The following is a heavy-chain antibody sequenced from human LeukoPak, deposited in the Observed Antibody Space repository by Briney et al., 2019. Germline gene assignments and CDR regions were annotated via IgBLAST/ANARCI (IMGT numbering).Heavy chain of an antibody. CDR2: ISYDGSNK. V-gene: IGHV3-30*18. CDR1: GFTFSSYG. D-gene: IGHD2-2*01. J-gene: IGHJ4*02. Sequence: GRSLRLSCAASGFTFSSYGMHWVRQAPGKGLEWVAVISYDGSNKYYADSVKGRFTISRDNSKNTLYLQMNSLRAEDTAVYYYAKSRLRYCSSTSCYESDYWGQGTLVTVSS. CDR3: AKSRLRYCSSTSCYESDY.